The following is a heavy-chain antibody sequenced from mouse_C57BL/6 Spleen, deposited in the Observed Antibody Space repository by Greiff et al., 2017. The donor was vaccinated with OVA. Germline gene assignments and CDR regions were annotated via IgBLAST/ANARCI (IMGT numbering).Heavy chain of an antibody. D-gene: IGHD1-2*01. Sequence: QVQLQQSGAELAKPGASVKLSCKASGYTFTSYWMHWVKQRPGQGLEWIGYINPSSGYTNYNQKFKDKATLTADKSSSTAYMQLSSLTSEDSAVDYCARGTTANFDYWGQGTTLTVSS. CDR2: INPSSGYT. CDR1: GYTFTSYW. CDR3: ARGTTANFDY. V-gene: IGHV1-7*01. J-gene: IGHJ2*01.